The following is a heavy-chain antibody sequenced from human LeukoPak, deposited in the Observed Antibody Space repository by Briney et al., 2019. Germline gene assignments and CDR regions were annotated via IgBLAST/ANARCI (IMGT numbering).Heavy chain of an antibody. Sequence: ASVKVSCKASGYTFTGYYMHWVRQAPGQGLEWMGWINPNSGGTNYAQKFQGWVTMTRDTSISTAYMELSRLGSDDTAVYYCARGGPYCGGDCYSILEDNWFDPWGQGTLVTVSS. J-gene: IGHJ5*02. CDR3: ARGGPYCGGDCYSILEDNWFDP. V-gene: IGHV1-2*04. CDR2: INPNSGGT. CDR1: GYTFTGYY. D-gene: IGHD2-21*02.